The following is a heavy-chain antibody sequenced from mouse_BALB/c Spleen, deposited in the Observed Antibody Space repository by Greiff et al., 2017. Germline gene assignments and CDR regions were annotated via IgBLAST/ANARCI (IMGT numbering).Heavy chain of an antibody. V-gene: IGHV2-9*02. CDR1: GFSLTSYG. CDR3: ARSYGFAMDY. J-gene: IGHJ4*01. Sequence: VNVVESGPGLVAPSQSLSITCTVSGFSLTSYGVHWVRQPPGKGLEWLGVIWAGGSTNYNSALMSRLSISKDNSKSQVFLKMNSLQTDDTAMYYCARSYGFAMDYWGQGTSVTVSS. D-gene: IGHD1-2*01. CDR2: IWAGGST.